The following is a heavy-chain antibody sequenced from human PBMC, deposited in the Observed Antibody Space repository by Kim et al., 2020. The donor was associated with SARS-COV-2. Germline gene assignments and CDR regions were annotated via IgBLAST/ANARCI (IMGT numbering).Heavy chain of an antibody. CDR1: GYTFTSFA. J-gene: IGHJ4*02. CDR2: INAGKGDT. V-gene: IGHV1-3*01. Sequence: ASVKVSCKAYGYTFTSFAINWVRQAPGQGLECMGWINAGKGDTRYSQNFQGRVTCIRDTSATTAYMELSSLRSEDTAVYYCARGSGSGNIPVWGRGGPVTVSS. D-gene: IGHD3-10*01. CDR3: ARGSGSGNIPV.